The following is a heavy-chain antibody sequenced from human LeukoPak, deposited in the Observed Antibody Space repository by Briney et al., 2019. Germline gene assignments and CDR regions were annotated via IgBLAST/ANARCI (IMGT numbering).Heavy chain of an antibody. CDR1: GFTFSTYW. J-gene: IGHJ4*02. Sequence: GGSLRLSCATCGFTFSTYWMSWVRQAPGKGLEGVANIKQDGSETYYADSVKGRFTIFRDNAKNSLYLQMDSLRVEDPDVYYCANGDGFDYWGQGTLVIVSS. D-gene: IGHD5-24*01. V-gene: IGHV3-7*01. CDR2: IKQDGSET. CDR3: ANGDGFDY.